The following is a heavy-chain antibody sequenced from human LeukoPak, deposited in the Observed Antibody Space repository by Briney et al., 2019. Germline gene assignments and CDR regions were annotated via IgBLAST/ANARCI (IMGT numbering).Heavy chain of an antibody. Sequence: PSETLSLTCAVSGYSISSGYYWGWIRQPPGKGLEWIGSIYRSGSTYYNPSLKSRVTISVDTSKNQFSLKLSSVTAADTAVYYCARKGDYDGYAFDYWGQGTLVTVSS. CDR1: GYSISSGYY. CDR2: IYRSGST. V-gene: IGHV4-38-2*01. CDR3: ARKGDYDGYAFDY. D-gene: IGHD4-17*01. J-gene: IGHJ4*02.